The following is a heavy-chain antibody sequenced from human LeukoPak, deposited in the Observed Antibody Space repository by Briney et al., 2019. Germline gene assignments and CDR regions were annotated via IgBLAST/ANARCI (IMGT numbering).Heavy chain of an antibody. J-gene: IGHJ4*02. CDR3: ARDLAAARLDF. CDR2: IWFDGSQE. V-gene: IGHV3-33*01. D-gene: IGHD6-6*01. Sequence: GRSLRLSCAASGYTFTDHGMHWVRQAPGKGLEWVANIWFDGSQEYYADTVKGRFTIFRDISKNTLYLQLNSLRVEDTAVYYCARDLAAARLDFRGQGTLVTVS. CDR1: GYTFTDHG.